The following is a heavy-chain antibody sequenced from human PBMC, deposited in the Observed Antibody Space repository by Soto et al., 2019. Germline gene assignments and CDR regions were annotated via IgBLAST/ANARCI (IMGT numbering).Heavy chain of an antibody. CDR3: VRENYYYGMDV. J-gene: IGHJ6*02. CDR2: IRSGGNT. CDR1: GFTVSTDW. Sequence: EVQLVESGGGLVQPGGSLRLSCAASGFTVSTDWMYWVRQAPGKGLEWVSVIRSGGNTYYADSVEGRFTISRDNSKNTGYLQMNSLRAEDTAVYYCVRENYYYGMDVWGQGTKVTVSS. V-gene: IGHV3-66*01.